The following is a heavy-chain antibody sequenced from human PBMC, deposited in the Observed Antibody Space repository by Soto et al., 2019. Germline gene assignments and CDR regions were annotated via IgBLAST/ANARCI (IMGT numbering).Heavy chain of an antibody. CDR1: GFTFRSYG. CDR2: IWYDGSNK. V-gene: IGHV3-33*01. Sequence: PGGSLRLSCAASGFTFRSYGMHWVRQAPGKGLEWVAVIWYDGSNKYYADSVKGRFTISRDNSKNTLYLQMNSLRAEDTAVYYCARAFSRPVRGVIPYYYYYYGMDVWGHGTTVTVSS. J-gene: IGHJ6*02. CDR3: ARAFSRPVRGVIPYYYYYYGMDV. D-gene: IGHD3-10*01.